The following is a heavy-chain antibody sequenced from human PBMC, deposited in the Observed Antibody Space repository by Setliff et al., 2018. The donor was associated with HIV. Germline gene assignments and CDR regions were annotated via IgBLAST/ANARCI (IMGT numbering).Heavy chain of an antibody. CDR1: GFAFSDYD. CDR2: IGTGGDT. Sequence: GGSLRLSCATSGFAFSDYDFHWVRQVTGEGLEWVSAIGTGGDTYYADSVKGRFTISRDNSKNTLNLQMNDLRPEDTAVYYCAKTGIWGDYDILTGSHYFFESWGRGILVTVSS. CDR3: AKTGIWGDYDILTGSHYFFES. V-gene: IGHV3-13*01. J-gene: IGHJ4*02. D-gene: IGHD3-9*01.